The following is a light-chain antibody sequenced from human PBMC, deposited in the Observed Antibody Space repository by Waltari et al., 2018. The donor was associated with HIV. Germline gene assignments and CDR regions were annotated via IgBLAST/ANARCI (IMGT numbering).Light chain of an antibody. CDR1: ALPDQF. V-gene: IGLV3-25*03. CDR3: QSADSSGALGV. CDR2: KDN. Sequence: YELTQSPSVSVSPGQTASITCSGDALPDQFAHWYQQRPGQAPILLIFKDNKRPAGIPERFSGSSSGTTVTLTISGVQAEDETDYYCQSADSSGALGVFGGGTKLTVL. J-gene: IGLJ2*01.